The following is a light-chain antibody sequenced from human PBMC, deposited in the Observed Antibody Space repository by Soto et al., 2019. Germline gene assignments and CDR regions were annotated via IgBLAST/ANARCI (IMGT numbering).Light chain of an antibody. J-gene: IGLJ3*02. V-gene: IGLV2-8*01. CDR3: TSYAGSNNLV. CDR1: SSDVGAYTL. CDR2: EVS. Sequence: QSALTQPASVSGSPGQSITISCTGTSSDVGAYTLVSWYQQYPGKAPRLIIYEVSKRPSGVPDRFSGSKSGNTASLTVSGLQAEDEADYYCTSYAGSNNLVFAGGTKLTVL.